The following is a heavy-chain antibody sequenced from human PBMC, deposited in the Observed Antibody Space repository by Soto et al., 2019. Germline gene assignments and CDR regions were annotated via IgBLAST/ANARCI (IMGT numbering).Heavy chain of an antibody. CDR2: ISWNSGSI. D-gene: IGHD1-26*01. CDR3: AKDRDSGSSDAFDI. V-gene: IGHV3-9*01. CDR1: GFTFEDYA. Sequence: PGGSLRLSCAASGFTFEDYAMHWVRQAPGKGLEWVSGISWNSGSIGYADSVKGRFTISRDNAKNSLYLQMNSLRAEDTALYYCAKDRDSGSSDAFDIWGQG. J-gene: IGHJ3*02.